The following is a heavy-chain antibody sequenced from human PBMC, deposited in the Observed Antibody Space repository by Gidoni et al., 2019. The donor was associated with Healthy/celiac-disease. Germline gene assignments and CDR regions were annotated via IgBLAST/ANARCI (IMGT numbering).Heavy chain of an antibody. CDR2: LYYSGST. Sequence: QLQLQESAPGLVKPSETLSPTCTVSGGPISSSSYYWGWIRQPPGKGLEWIGGLYYSGSTYYNPSLKSRVTISVDTSKNQFSLKLSSVTAADTAVYYCARETIKRPYYYYYGMDVWGQGTTVTVSS. CDR3: ARETIKRPYYYYYGMDV. V-gene: IGHV4-39*07. CDR1: GGPISSSSYY. J-gene: IGHJ6*02. D-gene: IGHD5-12*01.